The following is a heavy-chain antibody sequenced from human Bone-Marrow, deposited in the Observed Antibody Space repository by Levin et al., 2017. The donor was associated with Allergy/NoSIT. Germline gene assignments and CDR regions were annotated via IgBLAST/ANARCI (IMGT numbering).Heavy chain of an antibody. CDR3: ARDNGHCTSSTNSFGHYYYMDV. CDR1: GFSFRTYS. CDR2: ISSSGSSI. Sequence: GESLKISCAASGFSFRTYSMNWVRQAPGKGLEWVSSISSSGSSIYYADSLKGRLTISRDNAKNSLHLQMNSLRTEDPAVYYCARDNGHCTSSTNSFGHYYYMDVWGQGTTVTVSS. J-gene: IGHJ6*03. V-gene: IGHV3-21*06. D-gene: IGHD2-2*01.